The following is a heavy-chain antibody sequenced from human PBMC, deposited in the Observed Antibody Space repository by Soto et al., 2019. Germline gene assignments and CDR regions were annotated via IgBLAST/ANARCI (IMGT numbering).Heavy chain of an antibody. CDR1: GFTFSSYA. D-gene: IGHD5-18*01. CDR3: AKDSGYSYGYDAFDI. J-gene: IGHJ3*02. CDR2: ISGSGVST. V-gene: IGHV3-23*01. Sequence: GGSLRLSCAASGFTFSSYAMSWVRLAPGKGLEWVSAISGSGVSTYYADSVKGRFTISRDNSKNTLYLQMSSLRAEDTAVFYCAKDSGYSYGYDAFDIWGQGTMVTVSS.